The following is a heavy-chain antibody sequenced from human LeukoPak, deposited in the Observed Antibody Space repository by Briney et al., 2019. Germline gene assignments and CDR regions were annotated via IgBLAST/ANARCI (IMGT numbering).Heavy chain of an antibody. D-gene: IGHD4-17*01. V-gene: IGHV1-69*06. Sequence: ASVKVSCKASGGTFSSYAISWVRQAPGQGLEWMGGIIPIFGTANCAQKFQGRVTITADKSTSTAYMELSSLRSEDTAVYYCARAPLDYGDSRAAFDIWGQGTMVTVSS. CDR3: ARAPLDYGDSRAAFDI. CDR1: GGTFSSYA. CDR2: IIPIFGTA. J-gene: IGHJ3*02.